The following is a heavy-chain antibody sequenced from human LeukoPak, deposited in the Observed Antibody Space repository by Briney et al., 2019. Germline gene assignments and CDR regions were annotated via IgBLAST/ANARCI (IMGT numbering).Heavy chain of an antibody. J-gene: IGHJ2*01. V-gene: IGHV3-21*01. Sequence: GGSLRLSCAASGFTFSTYAMSWVRQAPGKGREWVSSISSSGSYIYYADSVKGRFTISRDNARNSLYLQMNSLRAEDTAVYYCARTISSFDLWGRGTLVTVSS. CDR1: GFTFSTYA. D-gene: IGHD2/OR15-2a*01. CDR3: ARTISSFDL. CDR2: ISSSGSYI.